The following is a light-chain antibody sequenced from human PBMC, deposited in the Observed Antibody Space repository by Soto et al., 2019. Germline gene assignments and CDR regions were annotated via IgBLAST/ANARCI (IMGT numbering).Light chain of an antibody. V-gene: IGLV2-8*01. Sequence: QSALTQPPSASGSPGQSVTISCNGTSSDVGGYKYVSWYQHHPGKAPKLVIYEVTKRPSGVPDRFSGSQSCNTASLTVSGLQEEDEADYDCSSYGGTNNVVFGGGTKVTVL. J-gene: IGLJ2*01. CDR2: EVT. CDR1: SSDVGGYKY. CDR3: SSYGGTNNVV.